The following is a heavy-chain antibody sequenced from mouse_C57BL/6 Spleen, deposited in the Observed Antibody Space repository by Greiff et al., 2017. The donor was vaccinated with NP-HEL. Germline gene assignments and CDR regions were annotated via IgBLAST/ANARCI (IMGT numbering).Heavy chain of an antibody. J-gene: IGHJ1*03. CDR1: GFTFSSYT. CDR3: ARHGSRNWYFDV. V-gene: IGHV5-9*01. D-gene: IGHD1-1*01. CDR2: ISGGGGNT. Sequence: EVQVVESGGGLVKPGGSLKLSCAASGFTFSSYTMSWVRQTPEKRLEWVATISGGGGNTYYPDSVKGRFTISRDNAKNTLYLQMSSLRSEDTALYYCARHGSRNWYFDVWGTGTTVTVSS.